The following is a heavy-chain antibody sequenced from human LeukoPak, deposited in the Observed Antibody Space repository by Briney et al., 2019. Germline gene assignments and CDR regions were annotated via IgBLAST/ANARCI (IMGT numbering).Heavy chain of an antibody. CDR1: GGTFSSYA. Sequence: SVKVSCKASGGTFSSYAINRVRQAPGQGLEWMGGIIPIFGTASYAQKFQGRVTITTDESTSTAYMDLSSLRSEDTAVYYFARVLHSSPISGWFDPWGEGTLVTVSP. D-gene: IGHD3-10*01. J-gene: IGHJ5*02. V-gene: IGHV1-69*05. CDR3: ARVLHSSPISGWFDP. CDR2: IIPIFGTA.